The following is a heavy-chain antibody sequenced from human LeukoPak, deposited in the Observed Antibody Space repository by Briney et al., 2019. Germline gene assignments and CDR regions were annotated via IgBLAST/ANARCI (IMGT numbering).Heavy chain of an antibody. CDR1: GFTFSSYA. Sequence: QPGGSLRLSCAASGFTFSSYAMSWVRQPPGKGLGWVSAISGRGGSTYYAASEKGRFTISRENSKNTLYLQMNSLRAEDTAVYYCAIFPSSWYVDWGQGTLVTVSS. CDR3: AIFPSSWYVD. J-gene: IGHJ4*02. CDR2: ISGRGGST. V-gene: IGHV3-23*01. D-gene: IGHD6-13*01.